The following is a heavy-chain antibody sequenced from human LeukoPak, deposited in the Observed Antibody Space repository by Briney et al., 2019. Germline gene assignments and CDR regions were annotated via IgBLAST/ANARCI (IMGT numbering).Heavy chain of an antibody. CDR2: INHSGST. Sequence: NPSETLSLTCAVYGGSFSGYYWSWIRQPPGKGLEWIGEINHSGSTNYNPSLKSRVTISVDTSKNQFSLKLSSVTAADTAVYYCARAAGTLYWGQGTLVTVSS. J-gene: IGHJ4*02. CDR3: ARAAGTLY. V-gene: IGHV4-34*01. CDR1: GGSFSGYY. D-gene: IGHD6-13*01.